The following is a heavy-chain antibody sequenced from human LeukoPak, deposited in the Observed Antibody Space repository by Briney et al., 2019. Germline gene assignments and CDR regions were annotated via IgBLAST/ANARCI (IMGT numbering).Heavy chain of an antibody. D-gene: IGHD4-17*01. J-gene: IGHJ4*02. V-gene: IGHV1-46*01. CDR2: INPSGGST. CDR3: ARGGYGDRIDY. Sequence: ASVKLTCKASGYTFIRYYMHWVRQAPGQGLEWMGIINPSGGSTSYAQKFQGRVTMTRDTSTSTVYMELSRLRSEDTAVYYCARGGYGDRIDYWGQGTLVSVSS. CDR1: GYTFIRYY.